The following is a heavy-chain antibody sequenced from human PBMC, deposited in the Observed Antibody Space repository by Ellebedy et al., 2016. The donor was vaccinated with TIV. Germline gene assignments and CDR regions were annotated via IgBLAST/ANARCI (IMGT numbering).Heavy chain of an antibody. V-gene: IGHV3-7*01. CDR1: GFTFSSYW. CDR2: IKPDGSDK. J-gene: IGHJ4*02. CDR3: ARVMVGVATFDY. D-gene: IGHD2-15*01. Sequence: PGGSLRLSCAASGFTFSSYWMSWVRQAPGKGLEWVAKIKPDGSDKWYVDSVKGRLTISRESAKNSLYLQMNSLRAEDTAVYYCARVMVGVATFDYWGQGTLVTVSS.